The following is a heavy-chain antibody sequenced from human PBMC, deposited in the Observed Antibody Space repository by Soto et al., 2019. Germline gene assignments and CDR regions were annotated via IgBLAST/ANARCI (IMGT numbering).Heavy chain of an antibody. Sequence: GGSLRLSRVGSGFIFSNAWMNWVRQSPGKGLAWVGRIKSRPDGGATDYAGPVDGRFIISRDDSKNTVFLQMDSLKTEDTAVYYCATGRAFDIWGQGTVVTVSS. V-gene: IGHV3-15*07. J-gene: IGHJ3*02. CDR2: IKSRPDGGAT. CDR1: GFIFSNAW. CDR3: ATGRAFDI.